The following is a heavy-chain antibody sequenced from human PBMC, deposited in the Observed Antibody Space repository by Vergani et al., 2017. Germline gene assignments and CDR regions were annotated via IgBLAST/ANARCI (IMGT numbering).Heavy chain of an antibody. CDR3: ARVVVVVPAAIFSPPNWFDP. V-gene: IGHV1-18*01. CDR2: ISTYNGNT. CDR1: GYTFTSYG. Sequence: QVQLVQSGAEVKKPGASVKVSCKASGYTFTSYGISWVRQAPGQGLEWMGWISTYNGNTNYAQKLQGRVTMTTDTSTSTAYVELRSLRSDDTAVYYCARVVVVVPAAIFSPPNWFDPWGQGTLVTVSS. J-gene: IGHJ5*02. D-gene: IGHD2-2*02.